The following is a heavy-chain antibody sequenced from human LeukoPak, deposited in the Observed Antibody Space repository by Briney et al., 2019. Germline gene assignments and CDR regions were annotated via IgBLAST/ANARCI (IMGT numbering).Heavy chain of an antibody. V-gene: IGHV4-34*01. D-gene: IGHD3-10*01. CDR1: GGSFSGYY. CDR2: INHSGST. CDR3: ARGVRYYGSGSYYQDFFFDY. J-gene: IGHJ4*02. Sequence: SETLSLTCAVYGGSFSGYYWSWIRQPPGKGLEWIGEINHSGSTNYNPSLKSRVTISVDTSKNQFSLKLSSVTAADTAVYYCARGVRYYGSGSYYQDFFFDYWGQGTLVAVS.